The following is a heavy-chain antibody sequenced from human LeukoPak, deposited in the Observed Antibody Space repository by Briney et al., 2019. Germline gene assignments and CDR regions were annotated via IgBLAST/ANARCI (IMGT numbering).Heavy chain of an antibody. J-gene: IGHJ4*02. D-gene: IGHD3-10*01. CDR1: GFTFSSYS. V-gene: IGHV3-21*01. CDR2: ISSSSSYI. CDR3: AREASGYYGSGEGFDY. Sequence: PGGSLRLSCAASGFTFSSYSMNWVRQAPGKGLEWVSSISSSSSYIYYADSVKGRFTISRDNSKNTLYLQMNSLRAEDTAVYYCAREASGYYGSGEGFDYWGQGTLVTVSS.